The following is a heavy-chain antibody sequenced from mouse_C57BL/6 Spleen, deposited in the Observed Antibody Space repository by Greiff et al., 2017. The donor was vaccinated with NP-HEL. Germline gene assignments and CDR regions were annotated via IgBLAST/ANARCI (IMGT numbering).Heavy chain of an antibody. CDR1: GFNIKDDY. CDR3: TTKEGSTVVDY. CDR2: IDPENGDT. D-gene: IGHD1-1*01. V-gene: IGHV14-4*01. J-gene: IGHJ2*01. Sequence: VQLKQSGAELVRPGASVKLSCTASGFNIKDDYMHWVKQRPEQGLEWIGWIDPENGDTEYASKFQGKATITADTSSNTAYLQLSSLTSEDTAVYYCTTKEGSTVVDYWGQGTTLTVSS.